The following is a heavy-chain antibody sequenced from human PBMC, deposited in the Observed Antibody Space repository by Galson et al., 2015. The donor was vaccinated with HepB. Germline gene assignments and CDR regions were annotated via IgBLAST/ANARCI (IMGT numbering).Heavy chain of an antibody. V-gene: IGHV3-73*01. CDR2: IRSRADTYAT. Sequence: SLRLSCAASGFTFSGSTVHWIRQASDKGLEWVGHIRSRADTYATAYAASVKGRFTLSRDDSKNTAYLQMNSLKTEDTAVYYCTSEGAFDIWGQGTMVTVSS. CDR3: TSEGAFDI. CDR1: GFTFSGST. J-gene: IGHJ3*02.